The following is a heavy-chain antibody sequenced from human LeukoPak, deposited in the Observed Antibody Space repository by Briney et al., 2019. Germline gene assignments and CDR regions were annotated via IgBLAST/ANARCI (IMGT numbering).Heavy chain of an antibody. V-gene: IGHV3-21*01. Sequence: GGSLRLSCAASGLTFSSYSMNWVRQAPGKGLEWVSSISSSSSYIYYADSVKGRFTISRDNAKNSLYLQMNSLRAEDTAVYYCARDRDDILTGYFDYWGQGTLVTVSS. J-gene: IGHJ4*02. CDR3: ARDRDDILTGYFDY. CDR1: GLTFSSYS. CDR2: ISSSSSYI. D-gene: IGHD3-9*01.